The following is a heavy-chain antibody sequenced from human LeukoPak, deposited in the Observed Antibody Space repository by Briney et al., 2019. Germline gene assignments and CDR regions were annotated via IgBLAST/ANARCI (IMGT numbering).Heavy chain of an antibody. CDR3: ARDKPYYYGSGSYYS. CDR2: ISAYNGNT. V-gene: IGHV1-18*01. J-gene: IGHJ4*02. D-gene: IGHD3-10*01. CDR1: GYTFTSYG. Sequence: ASVKVSCKASGYTFTSYGISWVRRAPGQGLEWMGWISAYNGNTNYAQKLQGRVTMTTDTSTSTAYMELRSLRSDDTAVYYCARDKPYYYGSGSYYSWGQGTLVTVSS.